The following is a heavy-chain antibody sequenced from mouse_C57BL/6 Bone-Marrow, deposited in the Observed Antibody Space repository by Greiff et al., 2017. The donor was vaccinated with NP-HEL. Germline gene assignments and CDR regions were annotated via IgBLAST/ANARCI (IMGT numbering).Heavy chain of an antibody. CDR2: ISYDGSN. CDR1: GYSITSGYY. V-gene: IGHV3-6*01. J-gene: IGHJ1*03. CDR3: ARAITTVVATHWYFDV. D-gene: IGHD1-1*01. Sequence: EVQLVESGPGLVKPSQSLSLTCSVTGYSITSGYYWNWIRQFPGNKLEWMGYISYDGSNNYNPSLKNRISITRDTSKNQFFLKLNSVTTEDTATYYCARAITTVVATHWYFDVWGTGTTVTVSS.